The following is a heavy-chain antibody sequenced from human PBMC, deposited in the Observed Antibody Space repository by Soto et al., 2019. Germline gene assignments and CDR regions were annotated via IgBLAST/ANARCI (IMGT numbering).Heavy chain of an antibody. D-gene: IGHD3-10*01. CDR1: GVAFSNSA. V-gene: IGHV3-23*01. J-gene: IGHJ5*02. Sequence: EVQLLESGGGLVQPGGSLRLSCAASGVAFSNSAVNWVRQAPGKGLEWVSGISHSGSSTHYADSVKGRFTISRDNSKNTLYLQMNSLRAEDTAVYYCAKGSWVHHGSEGGNWLDPWGQGTLVSVSS. CDR3: AKGSWVHHGSEGGNWLDP. CDR2: ISHSGSST.